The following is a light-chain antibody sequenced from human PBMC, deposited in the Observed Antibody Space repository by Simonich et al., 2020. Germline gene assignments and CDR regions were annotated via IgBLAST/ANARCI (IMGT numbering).Light chain of an antibody. Sequence: SYVLTQPPSVSVAPGKTARITWGGNNIGSKSVHWYQQKPGQAPVLVVYDDSDRPSGSPGRFSGSNSGNTATLTISRVEAGDEADYYCQVWDSSSDHPVFGGGTKLTVL. CDR3: QVWDSSSDHPV. J-gene: IGLJ3*02. CDR2: DDS. CDR1: NIGSKS. V-gene: IGLV3-21*03.